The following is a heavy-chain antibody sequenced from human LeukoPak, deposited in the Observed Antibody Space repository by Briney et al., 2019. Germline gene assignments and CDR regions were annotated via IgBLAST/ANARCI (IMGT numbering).Heavy chain of an antibody. CDR2: ISSSSYI. V-gene: IGHV3-21*01. J-gene: IGHJ3*02. Sequence: GGSLRLSCAASGFTFSSYSMNWVRQAPGKGLEWVSSISSSSYIYYADSVKGRFTISRDNAKNSLYLQMNSLRAEDTAVYYCARVNYYDSSGYWSDAFDIWGQGTMVTVSS. D-gene: IGHD3-22*01. CDR1: GFTFSSYS. CDR3: ARVNYYDSSGYWSDAFDI.